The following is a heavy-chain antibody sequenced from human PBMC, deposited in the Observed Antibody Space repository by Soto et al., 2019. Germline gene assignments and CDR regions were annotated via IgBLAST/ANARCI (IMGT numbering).Heavy chain of an antibody. CDR1: GFTFTNYA. V-gene: IGHV3-23*01. CDR3: TKDMSSGWDLNY. J-gene: IGHJ4*02. CDR2: ISTSGSTT. Sequence: VQLLESGGGLVQPGGSLRLSCAASGFTFTNYAMTWVRQAPGKGLEWVSTISTSGSTTYYADSVKGRFTISRDNPRSTLFLQMNSLRVADTALYYCTKDMSSGWDLNYWGQGTLVTVSS. D-gene: IGHD6-19*01.